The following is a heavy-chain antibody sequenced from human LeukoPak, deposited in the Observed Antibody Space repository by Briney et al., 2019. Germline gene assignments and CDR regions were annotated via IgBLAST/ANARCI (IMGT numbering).Heavy chain of an antibody. D-gene: IGHD3-3*01. CDR2: INPNSGGT. CDR1: GYTFTGYY. Sequence: ASVKVSCKASGYTFTGYYMHWVRQAPGQGLEWMGWINPNSGGTNYAQKFQGWVTMTRDTSISTAYMELSRLRSDDTAVYYCARAGVYYDFWSGYYPFDYWGQGTLVTVSS. J-gene: IGHJ4*02. CDR3: ARAGVYYDFWSGYYPFDY. V-gene: IGHV1-2*04.